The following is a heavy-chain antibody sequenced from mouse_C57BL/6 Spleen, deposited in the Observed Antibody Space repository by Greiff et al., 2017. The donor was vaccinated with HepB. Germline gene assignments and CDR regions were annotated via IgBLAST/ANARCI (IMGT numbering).Heavy chain of an antibody. J-gene: IGHJ4*01. CDR3: ARSGFYSPYYYAMDY. CDR1: GYTFTSYW. V-gene: IGHV1-50*01. D-gene: IGHD2-12*01. CDR2: IDPSDSYT. Sequence: QVQLQQPGAELVKPGASVKLSCKASGYTFTSYWMQWVKQRPGQGLEWIGEIDPSDSYTNYNQKFKGKATLTVDTSSSTAYMQLSSLTSEDSAVYYCARSGFYSPYYYAMDYWGQGTSVTVSS.